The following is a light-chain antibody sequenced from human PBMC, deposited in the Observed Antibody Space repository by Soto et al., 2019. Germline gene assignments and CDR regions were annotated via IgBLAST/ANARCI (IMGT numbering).Light chain of an antibody. J-gene: IGKJ5*01. CDR2: WAS. CDR1: QSVLYSSNNKNY. CDR3: QQYYTIDT. Sequence: DIVMTQSPDSLAVSLGERATINCKSSQSVLYSSNNKNYLAWHQQKPGQPPKLLIYWASTRESGVPDRFSGSGSGTDFTLTITSLQAEDVAVYYCQQYYTIDTFGQGTRLEIK. V-gene: IGKV4-1*01.